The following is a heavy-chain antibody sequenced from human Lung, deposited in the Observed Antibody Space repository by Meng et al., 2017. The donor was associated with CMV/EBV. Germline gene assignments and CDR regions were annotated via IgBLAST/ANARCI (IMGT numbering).Heavy chain of an antibody. Sequence: GEXXTISCAASGFTFSNYWMTWVRQAPGKGLEWVANIKQDGSQIYYVDSLKGRFTISRDNTKSSVYLQMNSLRAEDTAVYYCARIGYSSSSLDYWAQGTXVTVSS. CDR3: ARIGYSSSSLDY. CDR1: GFTFSNYW. CDR2: IKQDGSQI. D-gene: IGHD6-6*01. J-gene: IGHJ4*02. V-gene: IGHV3-7*01.